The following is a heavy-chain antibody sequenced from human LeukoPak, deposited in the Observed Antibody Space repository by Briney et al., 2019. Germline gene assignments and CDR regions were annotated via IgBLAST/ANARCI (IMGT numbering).Heavy chain of an antibody. V-gene: IGHV3-23*01. Sequence: GGSLRLSCAASGFTFDNYVMAWFRQAPGKGLEWVSTISAVFANTYSADSVKGRFTISRDNSKNTLYLHMNSLRAEDTAVYYCARHGSCSFDYWGQGTLLTVSA. CDR1: GFTFDNYV. J-gene: IGHJ4*02. CDR2: ISAVFANT. CDR3: ARHGSCSFDY. D-gene: IGHD6-13*01.